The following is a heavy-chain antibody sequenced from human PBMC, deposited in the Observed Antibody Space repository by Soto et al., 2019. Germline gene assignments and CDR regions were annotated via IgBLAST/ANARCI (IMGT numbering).Heavy chain of an antibody. V-gene: IGHV1-3*01. D-gene: IGHD7-27*01. CDR1: GYTFTSYA. CDR3: VRLGQFDY. Sequence: ASVKVSCKASGYTFTSYAMHWVRQAPGQRLEWMGWINAGNGNTIYYADSVKGRFTVSRDNARDSLYLQMNSLRAEDTAVYYCVRLGQFDYWGQGMMVTVSS. J-gene: IGHJ4*02. CDR2: INAGNGNT.